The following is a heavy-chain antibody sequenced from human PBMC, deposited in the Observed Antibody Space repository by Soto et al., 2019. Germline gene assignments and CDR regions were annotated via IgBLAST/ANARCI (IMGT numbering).Heavy chain of an antibody. CDR3: GGHFCCNDGRSGYMRYYYGMDV. Sequence: SATLSLTCAVYGGSFRGYYWSWIRQPPGKWLEWLGKINHSGSTNYNPSLKSRVTISVDMSKNQFSLKLSSVTAGDTAGYYCGGHFCCNDGRSGYMRYYYGMDVWGQGTMVTVSS. J-gene: IGHJ6*02. D-gene: IGHD3-22*01. V-gene: IGHV4-34*01. CDR1: GGSFRGYY. CDR2: INHSGST.